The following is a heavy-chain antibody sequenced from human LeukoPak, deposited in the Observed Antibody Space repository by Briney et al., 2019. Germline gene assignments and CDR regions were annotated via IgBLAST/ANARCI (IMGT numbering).Heavy chain of an antibody. CDR2: TYHSGST. Sequence: SETLSLTCAVSGYSISSGYYWGWIRQPPGKGLEWIGSTYHSGSTYYNPSLKSRVAISVDTSKNQFSLKLNSVTAADTAVYYCARDRGSYYYFDYWGQGTLVTVSS. J-gene: IGHJ4*02. CDR3: ARDRGSYYYFDY. D-gene: IGHD3-10*01. CDR1: GYSISSGYY. V-gene: IGHV4-38-2*02.